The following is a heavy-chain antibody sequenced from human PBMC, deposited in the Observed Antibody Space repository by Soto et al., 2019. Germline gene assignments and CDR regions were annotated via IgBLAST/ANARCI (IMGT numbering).Heavy chain of an antibody. CDR2: INHSGTT. D-gene: IGHD3-10*01. CDR3: ARAVIRRVILENHYHGMDV. CDR1: GGSFSGYY. J-gene: IGHJ6*02. V-gene: IGHV4-34*01. Sequence: SSETLSLTCAVYGGSFSGYYWSWIRQSPGKGLEWIGEINHSGTTNYNPSLKSRVTMSVDTSKNQFSLRLLSVTAADTAVYYCARAVIRRVILENHYHGMDVRGQGTTVTVSS.